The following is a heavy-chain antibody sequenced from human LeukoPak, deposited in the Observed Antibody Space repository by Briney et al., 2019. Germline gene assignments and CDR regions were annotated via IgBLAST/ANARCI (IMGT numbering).Heavy chain of an antibody. CDR3: ARDGVVTMELDY. CDR2: IYPSGST. V-gene: IGHV4-61*02. J-gene: IGHJ4*02. Sequence: SETLSLTCNVSGDSISSSRHYWSWIRQPAGKGLEWIGRIYPSGSTNYNPSLKSRVTISLDTSINQFSLTLRSVTAADTAVYYCARDGVVTMELDYWGQGTLVTVSS. CDR1: GDSISSSRHY. D-gene: IGHD3-3*01.